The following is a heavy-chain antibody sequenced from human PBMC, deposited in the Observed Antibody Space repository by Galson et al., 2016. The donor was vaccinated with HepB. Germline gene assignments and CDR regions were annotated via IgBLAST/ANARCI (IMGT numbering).Heavy chain of an antibody. J-gene: IGHJ3*01. CDR1: GYTFTTYF. Sequence: SVKVSCKAFGYTFTTYFIHWVRQTPGQGLEWMGIINPSVGSTNYAQRFEGRVTMTRDTSTTTIYMELSSLRSDDTGVYYCVRDVLWSGDCYGARDAFDVWGQVTMVTGSS. V-gene: IGHV1-46*03. CDR2: INPSVGST. D-gene: IGHD2-21*02. CDR3: VRDVLWSGDCYGARDAFDV.